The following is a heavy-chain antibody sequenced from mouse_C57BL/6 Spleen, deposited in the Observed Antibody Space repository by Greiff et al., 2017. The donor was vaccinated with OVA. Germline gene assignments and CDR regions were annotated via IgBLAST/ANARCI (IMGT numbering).Heavy chain of an antibody. CDR1: GYTFTSYW. D-gene: IGHD2-2*01. CDR3: ATVVTTGLYYYAMDY. J-gene: IGHJ4*01. Sequence: QVQLQQPGAELVRPGSSVKLSCKASGYTFTSYWMDWVKQRPGQGLEWIGNIYPSDSETHYNQKFKDKATLTVDKSSSTAYMQLSSLTSEDSAVSYCATVVTTGLYYYAMDYWGQGTSVTVSS. V-gene: IGHV1-61*01. CDR2: IYPSDSET.